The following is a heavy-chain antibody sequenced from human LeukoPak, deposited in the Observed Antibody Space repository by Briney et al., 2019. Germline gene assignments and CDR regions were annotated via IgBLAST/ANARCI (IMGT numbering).Heavy chain of an antibody. J-gene: IGHJ1*01. CDR1: GGSISSYY. CDR2: IYYSGST. CDR3: ARASTYSSGWSQYFQH. D-gene: IGHD6-19*01. Sequence: SGPTLVKPSATLSLTCTVSGGSISSYYWSWIRQPPGKGLEWIGYIYYSGSTNYDPSLKSRVTISVDTSKNQFSLKLSSVTAADTAVYYCARASTYSSGWSQYFQHWGQGTLVTVSS. V-gene: IGHV4-59*01.